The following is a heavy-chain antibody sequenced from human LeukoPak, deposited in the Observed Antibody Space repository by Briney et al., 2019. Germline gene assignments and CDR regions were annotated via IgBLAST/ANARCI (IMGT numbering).Heavy chain of an antibody. Sequence: SETLSLTCTVSGDSISTYYWSWIRQPTGKRLEWIGHIYFSGTTNYNPSLKSRVPISVDTSKNQFSLRLSSVTAADTAVYYCARHGPLDDIWSAQFYFDYWGQGTLVTVSS. J-gene: IGHJ4*02. V-gene: IGHV4-59*08. D-gene: IGHD3-3*01. CDR3: ARHGPLDDIWSAQFYFDY. CDR2: IYFSGTT. CDR1: GDSISTYY.